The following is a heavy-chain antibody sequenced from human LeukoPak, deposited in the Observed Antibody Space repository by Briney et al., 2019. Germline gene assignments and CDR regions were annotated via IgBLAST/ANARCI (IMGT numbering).Heavy chain of an antibody. CDR2: INRDGSIT. V-gene: IGHV3-74*01. D-gene: IGHD2-15*01. CDR3: AKIRYCSGVNCYPDDN. CDR1: GFTFSTYW. J-gene: IGHJ4*02. Sequence: GGSLRLSCATSGFTFSTYWMHWVRQAPGKGLVWVSSINRDGSITSYADSVKGRFTISRDNAKNTLYLQMNSLRAEDTAVYYCAKIRYCSGVNCYPDDNWGQGTLVTVSS.